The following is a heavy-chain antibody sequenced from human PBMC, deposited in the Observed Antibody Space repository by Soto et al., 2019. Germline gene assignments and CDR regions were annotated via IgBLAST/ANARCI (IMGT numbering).Heavy chain of an antibody. V-gene: IGHV3-33*01. CDR3: ARDLDDYVWGSSPYWFDP. D-gene: IGHD3-16*01. CDR1: GFTFSSYG. Sequence: QVQLVESGGGVVQPGRSLRLSCAASGFTFSSYGMHWVRQAPGKGLEWVAVIWYDGSNKYYADSVKGRFTISRDNSKNTLYLQMNSLRAEDTAVYYCARDLDDYVWGSSPYWFDPWGQGTLVTVSS. J-gene: IGHJ5*02. CDR2: IWYDGSNK.